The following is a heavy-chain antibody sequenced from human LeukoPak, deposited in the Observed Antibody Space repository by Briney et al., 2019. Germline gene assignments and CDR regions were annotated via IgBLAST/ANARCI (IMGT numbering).Heavy chain of an antibody. D-gene: IGHD3-16*02. CDR1: GFTFSSYS. J-gene: IGHJ6*03. CDR2: INWNGGST. Sequence: GGSLRLSCAASGFTFSSYSMNWVRQAPGKGLEWVSGINWNGGSTGYADSVKGRFTISRDNAKNSLYLQMNSLRAEDTALYYCAREFGGVIAPVRKTVAPGANYYYYYYMDVWGKGTTVTVSS. CDR3: AREFGGVIAPVRKTVAPGANYYYYYYMDV. V-gene: IGHV3-20*04.